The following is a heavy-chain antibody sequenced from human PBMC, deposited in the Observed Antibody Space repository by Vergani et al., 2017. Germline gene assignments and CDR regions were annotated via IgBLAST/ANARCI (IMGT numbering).Heavy chain of an antibody. D-gene: IGHD3-22*01. CDR2: IRSKAYGGTT. V-gene: IGHV3-49*03. CDR3: TREREYYYDSSGPSD. CDR1: GFTFGDYA. J-gene: IGHJ4*02. Sequence: EVQLVESGGGLVQPGRSLRLSCTASGFTFGDYAMSWFRQAPGKGLEGVGLIRSKAYGGTTEYAAAVKGRFTISRDDSKTIAYLQMNSLKTEETAVYYCTREREYYYDSSGPSDWGQGTLVTVSS.